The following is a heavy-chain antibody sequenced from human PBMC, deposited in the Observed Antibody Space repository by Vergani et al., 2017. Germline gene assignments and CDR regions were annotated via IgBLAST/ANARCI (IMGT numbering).Heavy chain of an antibody. CDR1: GFTFSTYA. D-gene: IGHD1-26*01. J-gene: IGHJ4*02. Sequence: EVQLLESGGGLVQPGGSLRLSCAASGFTFSTYAMSWVRQAPGKGLEWVSAISGSGGSTYYADSVKGRFTISRDNSKNTLYLQMNSLRAEDTAVYYCAKHPTVVGATRSVDYWGQGTLVTVSS. CDR2: ISGSGGST. V-gene: IGHV3-23*01. CDR3: AKHPTVVGATRSVDY.